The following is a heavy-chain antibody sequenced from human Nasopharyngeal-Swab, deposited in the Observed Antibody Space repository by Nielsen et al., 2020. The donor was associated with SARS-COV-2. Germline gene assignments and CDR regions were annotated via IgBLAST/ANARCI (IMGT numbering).Heavy chain of an antibody. J-gene: IGHJ4*02. D-gene: IGHD2/OR15-2a*01. CDR2: ISSDGRTT. Sequence: GESLKISCAASGFTFSSHWMHWVRQGPGEGLVWLSRISSDGRTTNYADSVKGRFSISRDNSKNTLHVQMNSVTDGDTAVYYCARGPSTANFYAGDYGGKGTLVTVSS. CDR3: ARGPSTANFYAGDY. CDR1: GFTFSSHW. V-gene: IGHV3-74*01.